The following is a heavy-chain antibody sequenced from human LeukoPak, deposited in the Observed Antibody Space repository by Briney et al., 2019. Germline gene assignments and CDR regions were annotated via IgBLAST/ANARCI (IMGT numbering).Heavy chain of an antibody. J-gene: IGHJ4*02. Sequence: SETLSLTCTVSGGSISSSSYYWGWIRQPPGKGLEWIGSIYYSGSTYYNPSLKSRVTISVDTSKNQFSLKLSSVTAADTAVYYCARRSGVQLWLAGNYYFDYWGQGTLVTVSS. V-gene: IGHV4-39*01. CDR3: ARRSGVQLWLAGNYYFDY. D-gene: IGHD5-18*01. CDR1: GGSISSSSYY. CDR2: IYYSGST.